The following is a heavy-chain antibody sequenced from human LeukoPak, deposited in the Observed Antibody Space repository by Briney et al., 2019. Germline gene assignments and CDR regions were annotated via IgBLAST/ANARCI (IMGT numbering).Heavy chain of an antibody. D-gene: IGHD6-19*01. CDR1: GFTFSSYG. V-gene: IGHV3-33*01. CDR3: ARGSSGWYLLFDY. J-gene: IGHJ4*02. CDR2: IWYDGSNK. Sequence: GRSLRLSCAASGFTFSSYGMHWVRQAPGKGLEWVAVIWYDGSNKYYADSVKGQFTISRDNSKNTLYLQMNSLRAEDTAVYYCARGSSGWYLLFDYWGQGTLVTVSS.